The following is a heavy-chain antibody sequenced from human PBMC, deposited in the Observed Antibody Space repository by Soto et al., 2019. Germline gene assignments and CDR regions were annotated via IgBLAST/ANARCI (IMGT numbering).Heavy chain of an antibody. CDR2: ISYSGAT. D-gene: IGHD3-9*01. CDR1: GDSISSRGFY. V-gene: IGHV4-31*02. Sequence: PSETLSLTCPVSGDSISSRGFYWNWIRHLPGKGLEWIGYISYSGATYYNPSLKSRLTISTDTSNNHFSLNLTSVTAADTAVYYCARQSTMTGNYYFDYWGPGTLVTVSS. CDR3: ARQSTMTGNYYFDY. J-gene: IGHJ4*02.